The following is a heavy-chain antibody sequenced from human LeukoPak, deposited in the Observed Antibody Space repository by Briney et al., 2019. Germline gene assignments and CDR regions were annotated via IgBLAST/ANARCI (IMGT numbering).Heavy chain of an antibody. V-gene: IGHV4-59*01. CDR3: ARAPGYCSGGSCYSYEAHAFDI. J-gene: IGHJ3*02. D-gene: IGHD2-15*01. CDR1: GGSISSYY. Sequence: SETLSLTCTVSGGSISSYYWSWIRQPPGKGPEWIGYIYYSGSTNYNPSLKSRVTISVDTSKNQFSLKLSSVTAADTAVYYCARAPGYCSGGSCYSYEAHAFDIWGQGTMVTVSS. CDR2: IYYSGST.